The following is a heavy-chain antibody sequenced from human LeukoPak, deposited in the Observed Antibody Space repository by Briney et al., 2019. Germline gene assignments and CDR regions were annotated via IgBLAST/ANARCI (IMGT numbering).Heavy chain of an antibody. CDR1: GFTFADYA. V-gene: IGHV3-43*02. J-gene: IGHJ4*02. CDR3: AKASPRGWYYWNYYFDH. CDR2: ISGDGGNT. Sequence: HAGGSLRLSCAASGFTFADYAMHWVRHAPGKCLEWVSLISGDGGNTYYADSVKGRFTISRDNSKNSLYLQMNSLRTEDTAFYYCAKASPRGWYYWNYYFDHWGQGTLVTVSS. D-gene: IGHD1-7*01.